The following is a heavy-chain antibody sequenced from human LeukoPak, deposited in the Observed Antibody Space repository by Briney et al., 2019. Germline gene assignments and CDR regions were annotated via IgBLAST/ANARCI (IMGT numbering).Heavy chain of an antibody. CDR3: ARRRYDASGYYPSRGGYFDY. J-gene: IGHJ4*02. D-gene: IGHD3-22*01. Sequence: SETLSLTCAVYGGSFSGYYWSWIRQPPGKGLEWIGEINHSGSTNYNPSLKSRVTISVDTSKNQFSLELTSVTAADTAVYYCARRRYDASGYYPSRGGYFDYWGQGTLVTVSS. CDR1: GGSFSGYY. V-gene: IGHV4-34*01. CDR2: INHSGST.